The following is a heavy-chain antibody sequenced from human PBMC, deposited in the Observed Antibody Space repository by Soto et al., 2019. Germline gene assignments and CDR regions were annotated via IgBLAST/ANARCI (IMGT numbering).Heavy chain of an antibody. CDR3: ARGHYGDPEDAFDI. CDR1: GGSSSSYY. CDR2: IDYRGST. Sequence: QVQPQESGPGLVKPSSTLSLTCAVSGGSSSSYYWSWLRQPPWKELEWIGYIDYRGSTNYNPSLKSRVTISVETSKNQVSLKLSSVTAADTAVYYCARGHYGDPEDAFDIWGQGTMVTVS. V-gene: IGHV4-59*08. D-gene: IGHD4-17*01. J-gene: IGHJ3*02.